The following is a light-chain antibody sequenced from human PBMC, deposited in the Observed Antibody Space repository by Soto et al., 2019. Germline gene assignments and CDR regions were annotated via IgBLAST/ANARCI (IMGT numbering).Light chain of an antibody. CDR1: QSISSW. V-gene: IGKV1-5*03. J-gene: IGKJ1*01. CDR3: LQYYRYWT. CDR2: KAS. Sequence: DIPMTQSPSTLSASVGDRVTITCRASQSISSWLAWYQQKSGKAPNLLIYKASSLESGVPSRFSGSGSGTEFNLTISSLQPDDFATYFCLQYYRYWTFGQGTKVETK.